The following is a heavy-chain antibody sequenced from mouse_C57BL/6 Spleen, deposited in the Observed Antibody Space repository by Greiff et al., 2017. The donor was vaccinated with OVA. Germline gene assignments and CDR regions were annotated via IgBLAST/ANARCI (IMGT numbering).Heavy chain of an antibody. CDR3: ARVYYGSSPWFAY. V-gene: IGHV1-26*01. CDR1: GYTFTDYY. J-gene: IGHJ3*01. Sequence: EVQLQQSGPELVKPGASVKISCKASGYTFTDYYMNWVKQSHGKSLEWIGDINPNNGGTSYNQKFKGKATLTVDKSSSTAYMELRSLTSEDSAVDYCARVYYGSSPWFAYWGQGTLVTVSA. D-gene: IGHD1-1*01. CDR2: INPNNGGT.